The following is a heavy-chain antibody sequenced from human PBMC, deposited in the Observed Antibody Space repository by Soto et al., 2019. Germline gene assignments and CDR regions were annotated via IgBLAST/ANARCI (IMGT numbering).Heavy chain of an antibody. D-gene: IGHD6-19*01. V-gene: IGHV3-48*03. CDR3: ATERPVSRKDFDY. CDR2: INSYGSRT. CDR1: GFTFSSYE. Sequence: PGGSLRLSCAASGFTFSSYELHWVRQAPGRGLEWVAYINSYGSRTDYADSVKGRFTISRDNAESSLYLLMDSLRAEDTAVYYCATERPVSRKDFDYWGQGTLVTVSS. J-gene: IGHJ4*02.